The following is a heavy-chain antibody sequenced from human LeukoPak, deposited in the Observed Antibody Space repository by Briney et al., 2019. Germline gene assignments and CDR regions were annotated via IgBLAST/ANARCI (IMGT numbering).Heavy chain of an antibody. CDR3: ARVQGDYYGMDV. D-gene: IGHD3-16*01. J-gene: IGHJ6*02. Sequence: PGGSLRLSCAASGFTFSSYSMNWVRQAPGTGLEWVSSISSSSSYIYYADSVKGRFTISRDNAKNSLYLQMNSLRAEDTAVYYCARVQGDYYGMDVWGQGTTVTVSS. CDR2: ISSSSSYI. CDR1: GFTFSSYS. V-gene: IGHV3-21*01.